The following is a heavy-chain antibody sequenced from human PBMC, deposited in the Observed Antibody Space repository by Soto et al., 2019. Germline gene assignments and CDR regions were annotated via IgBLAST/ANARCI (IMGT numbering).Heavy chain of an antibody. D-gene: IGHD2-15*01. V-gene: IGHV5-51*01. CDR1: GYTFSTSW. CDR2: IYPDDSDT. J-gene: IGHJ6*02. Sequence: PGGSLKISCDGSGYTFSTSWLAWVRQMPGKGLEWMGIIYPDDSDTRYSPSFQGQVTFSADKSIRTAYLQWRSLKASDTAMYYCARQRGKTLSRQGPYGMDVWGQGTQVTVYS. CDR3: ARQRGKTLSRQGPYGMDV.